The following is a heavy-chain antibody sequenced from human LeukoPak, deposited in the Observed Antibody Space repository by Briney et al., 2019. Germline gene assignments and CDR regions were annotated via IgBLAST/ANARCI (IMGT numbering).Heavy chain of an antibody. Sequence: SETLSLTCTVSGGSISSSSYYWGWIRQPPGKGLEWIGSIYYSGSTYYNPSLKSRVTISVDTSKNQFSLKLSSVTAADTAVYYCARVYSSGSTRYYYYYYYMDVWGKGTTVTVSS. CDR1: GGSISSSSYY. V-gene: IGHV4-39*07. D-gene: IGHD6-19*01. CDR2: IYYSGST. CDR3: ARVYSSGSTRYYYYYYYMDV. J-gene: IGHJ6*03.